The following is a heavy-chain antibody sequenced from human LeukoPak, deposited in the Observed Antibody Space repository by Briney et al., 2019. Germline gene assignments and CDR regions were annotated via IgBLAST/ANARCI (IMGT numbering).Heavy chain of an antibody. D-gene: IGHD3-10*01. Sequence: PSATLSLTCTVSGASISSYYWSWIRQPPGKGLEWIGYIYYSGSTNYYPSLKSRVTMSLDTSKNQFSLRLSSVTAADTAVFYCATASFGYFQHWGQGTLVTVSS. CDR3: ATASFGYFQH. V-gene: IGHV4-59*01. CDR2: IYYSGST. CDR1: GASISSYY. J-gene: IGHJ1*01.